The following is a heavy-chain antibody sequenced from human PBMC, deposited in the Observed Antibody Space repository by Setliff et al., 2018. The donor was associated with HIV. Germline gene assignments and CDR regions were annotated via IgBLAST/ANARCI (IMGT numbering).Heavy chain of an antibody. CDR2: ISSSSTYT. Sequence: PGGSLRLSCAASGFIFSNYRMNWVRQAPGKGLEWVSSISSSSTYTFYADSVKGRFTISRDNAKNSLYLQMNSLRAEDTAVYYCAKDPRAAVATICDYWGQGTLVTVSS. V-gene: IGHV3-21*01. CDR3: AKDPRAAVATICDY. D-gene: IGHD5-12*01. J-gene: IGHJ4*02. CDR1: GFIFSNYR.